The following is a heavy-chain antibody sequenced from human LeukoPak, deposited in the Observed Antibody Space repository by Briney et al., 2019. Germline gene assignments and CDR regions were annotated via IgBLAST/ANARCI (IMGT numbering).Heavy chain of an antibody. J-gene: IGHJ4*02. V-gene: IGHV4-59*08. CDR1: GGSMSPYH. CDR3: ARQSITGTTLFDY. Sequence: SETQSLTCTVSGGSMSPYHWGWIRQPPGKGLEWTGYIYYSGSTNYNPSLNSRVTISVDTSKNQFSLKLSSVTAADTAVYCCARQSITGTTLFDYWGQGTLVTVSS. CDR2: IYYSGST. D-gene: IGHD1-7*01.